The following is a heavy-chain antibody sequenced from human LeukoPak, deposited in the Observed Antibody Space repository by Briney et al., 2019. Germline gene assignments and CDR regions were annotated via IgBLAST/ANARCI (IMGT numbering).Heavy chain of an antibody. V-gene: IGHV1-3*01. Sequence: ASVKVSCKASGYTFTSYAMHWVRQAPGQRLEWMGWINAGNGNTKYSQKFQGRVTITRDTSASTAYMELSSLRSGDTAVYYCARDLRNSYSSSWLFDPWGQGTLVTVSS. CDR1: GYTFTSYA. D-gene: IGHD6-13*01. J-gene: IGHJ5*02. CDR2: INAGNGNT. CDR3: ARDLRNSYSSSWLFDP.